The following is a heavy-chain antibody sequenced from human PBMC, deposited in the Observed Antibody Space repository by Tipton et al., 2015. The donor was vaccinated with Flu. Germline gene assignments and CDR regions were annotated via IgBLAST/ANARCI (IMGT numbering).Heavy chain of an antibody. V-gene: IGHV4-38-2*01. CDR3: ARHGRGHCTLGVCPQGLGVEV. D-gene: IGHD2-8*01. CDR1: GYSISTGYY. CDR2: IYHSGST. J-gene: IGHJ6*02. Sequence: PGLVKPSETLSLTCVVSGYSISTGYYWGWIRQPPGKGLEWIGTIYHSGSTYYNPSLKSRVTISVDTSKNQFSLKLTSVTAADTALYYCARHGRGHCTLGVCPQGLGVEVWGQGTTVTVSS.